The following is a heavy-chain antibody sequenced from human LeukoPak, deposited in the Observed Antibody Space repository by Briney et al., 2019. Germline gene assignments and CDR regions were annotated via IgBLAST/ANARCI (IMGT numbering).Heavy chain of an antibody. Sequence: SETLSLTCTVSGGSISSYYWSWIRQPPGQGLEWIGYIYYSGSTNYNPSLKSRVTISVDTSKNQFSLKLSSVTAADTAVYYCASVVGATDYFDYWGQGTLVTVSS. V-gene: IGHV4-59*01. CDR3: ASVVGATDYFDY. CDR1: GGSISSYY. CDR2: IYYSGST. D-gene: IGHD1-26*01. J-gene: IGHJ4*02.